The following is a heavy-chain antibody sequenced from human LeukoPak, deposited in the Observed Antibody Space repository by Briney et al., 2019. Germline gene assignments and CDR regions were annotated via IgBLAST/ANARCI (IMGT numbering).Heavy chain of an antibody. Sequence: ASVKVSCKASGGTCSSYAISWVRQATGQGLEWMGGIIPIFGTANYAQKFQGRVTITADESTSTAYMELSSLRSEDTAVYYCARDSREVGAFDIWGQGTMVTVSS. CDR1: GGTCSSYA. V-gene: IGHV1-69*13. J-gene: IGHJ3*02. CDR3: ARDSREVGAFDI. D-gene: IGHD1-26*01. CDR2: IIPIFGTA.